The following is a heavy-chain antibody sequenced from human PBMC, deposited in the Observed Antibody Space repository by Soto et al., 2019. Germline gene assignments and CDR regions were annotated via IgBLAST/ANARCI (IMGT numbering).Heavy chain of an antibody. CDR2: ILPIFGTA. J-gene: IGHJ6*02. V-gene: IGHV1-69*13. D-gene: IGHD6-6*01. CDR3: ASPRSIAARRPVYYYYGMDV. CDR1: GGTFSSYA. Sequence: ASVKVSCKASGGTFSSYAISWVRQAPGQGLEWMGGILPIFGTANYAQKFQGRGTVTADESTSTAYMELSSLRSEDTAVYYCASPRSIAARRPVYYYYGMDVWGQGTTVTVSS.